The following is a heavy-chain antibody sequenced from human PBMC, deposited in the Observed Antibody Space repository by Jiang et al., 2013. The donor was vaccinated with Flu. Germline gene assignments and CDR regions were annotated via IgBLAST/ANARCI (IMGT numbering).Heavy chain of an antibody. CDR1: GAIFSSFI. J-gene: IGHJ5*02. V-gene: IGHV1-69*04. CDR3: ARVPSLGAADWFDP. CDR2: IIPVLGRT. D-gene: IGHD6-13*01. Sequence: SGAEVKMTGSSLRVSCQASGAIFSSFIISWVRQAPGQGLEWMGKIIPVLGRTNYAARFQGRMAITADKSTSTVYMELSGLTSDDTAVYYCARVPSLGAADWFDPWGQGTQVNVSS.